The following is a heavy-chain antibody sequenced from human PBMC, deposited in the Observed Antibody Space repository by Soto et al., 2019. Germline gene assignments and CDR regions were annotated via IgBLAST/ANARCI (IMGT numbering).Heavy chain of an antibody. CDR1: GFSFRSFA. Sequence: GGSLRLSCGASGFSFRSFAINWVRQAPGRGLEWVSYISDDGASIYYADSLKGRFTISRDNAKNSLSLQMNNLRAEDTAVYYCARENSVQAWLHHFDHWGLGTLVTVSS. CDR2: ISDDGASI. CDR3: ARENSVQAWLHHFDH. J-gene: IGHJ4*02. D-gene: IGHD5-18*01. V-gene: IGHV3-48*03.